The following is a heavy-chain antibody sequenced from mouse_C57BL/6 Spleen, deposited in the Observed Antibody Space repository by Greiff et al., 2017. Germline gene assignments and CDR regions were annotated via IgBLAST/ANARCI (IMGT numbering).Heavy chain of an antibody. Sequence: QVQLQQPGAELVRPGSSVKLSCKASGYTFTSYWMDWVKQRPGQGLEWIGNIYPSDSETHYNQKFKDKATLTVDKSSSTAYMQLSSLTSEDSAVYYCASSNYYAMDYWGQGTSGTVSS. J-gene: IGHJ4*01. CDR2: IYPSDSET. V-gene: IGHV1-61*01. D-gene: IGHD2-5*01. CDR3: ASSNYYAMDY. CDR1: GYTFTSYW.